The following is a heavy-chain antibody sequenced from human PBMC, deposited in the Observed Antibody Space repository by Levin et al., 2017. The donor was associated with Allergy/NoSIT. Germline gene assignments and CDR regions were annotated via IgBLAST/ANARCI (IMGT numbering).Heavy chain of an antibody. CDR1: GGSISSSSYY. CDR2: IYYSGST. J-gene: IGHJ5*02. Sequence: SQTLSLTCTVSGGSISSSSYYWGWIRQPPGQGLEWIGSIYYSGSTYYNPSLKSRVTISVDTSKNQFSLKLSSVTAADTAVYYCARDGIVYARGLVGFDPWGQGTLVTVSS. V-gene: IGHV4-39*07. D-gene: IGHD2-15*01. CDR3: ARDGIVYARGLVGFDP.